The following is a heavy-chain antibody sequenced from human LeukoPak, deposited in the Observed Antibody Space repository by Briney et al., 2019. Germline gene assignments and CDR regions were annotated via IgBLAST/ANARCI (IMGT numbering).Heavy chain of an antibody. CDR3: ARSPLEWAVGAGYCFDY. CDR2: ISYDGSNK. CDR1: GFTFSSYA. Sequence: HPGGSLRLSCAASGFTFSSYAMHWVRQAPGKGLEWVAVISYDGSNKYYADSVKGRFTISRDNSKNTLYLQMNSLRAEDTAVYYCARSPLEWAVGAGYCFDYWGQGTLVTVSP. J-gene: IGHJ4*02. V-gene: IGHV3-30-3*01. D-gene: IGHD3-3*01.